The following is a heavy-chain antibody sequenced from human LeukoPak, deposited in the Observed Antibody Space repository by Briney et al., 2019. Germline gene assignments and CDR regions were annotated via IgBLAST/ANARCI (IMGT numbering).Heavy chain of an antibody. CDR2: IITIFGTA. D-gene: IGHD2-15*01. J-gene: IGHJ4*02. Sequence: GASVTLSCMASGGTFSSYAISRVRQAPGQGLEWMGGIITIFGTAKYTQKFQGRVTITADESTSTAYMELSIVRSEDTALYYCARGYCSGGSCYLDYWGQGTLVTVSS. V-gene: IGHV1-69*13. CDR3: ARGYCSGGSCYLDY. CDR1: GGTFSSYA.